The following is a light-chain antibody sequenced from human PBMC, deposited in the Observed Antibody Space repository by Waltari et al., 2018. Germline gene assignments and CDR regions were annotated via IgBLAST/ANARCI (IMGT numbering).Light chain of an antibody. Sequence: QSALTQPPSASGSPGQSVTISCTGTSSDVGGYNYVSWYQQHPGKAPKLMIYEVSKRPPGVPARFSGPNSGNPASLPVSGLQAEDEADYYCSSYAGAFGTGTKVTVL. CDR2: EVS. V-gene: IGLV2-8*01. CDR1: SSDVGGYNY. J-gene: IGLJ1*01. CDR3: SSYAGA.